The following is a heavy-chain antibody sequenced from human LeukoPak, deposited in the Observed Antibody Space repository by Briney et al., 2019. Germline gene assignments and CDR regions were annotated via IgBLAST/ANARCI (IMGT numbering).Heavy chain of an antibody. V-gene: IGHV4-30-4*01. CDR1: GGSISSGDYY. Sequence: SQTLSLTCTVSGGSISSGDYYWSWIRQPPGKGLEWIGYIYTSGSTNYNPSLKSRVTIPVDTSKNQFSLKLSSVTAADTAVYYCARTGGGYNWFDPWGQGTLVTVSS. CDR3: ARTGGGYNWFDP. D-gene: IGHD2-15*01. J-gene: IGHJ5*02. CDR2: IYTSGST.